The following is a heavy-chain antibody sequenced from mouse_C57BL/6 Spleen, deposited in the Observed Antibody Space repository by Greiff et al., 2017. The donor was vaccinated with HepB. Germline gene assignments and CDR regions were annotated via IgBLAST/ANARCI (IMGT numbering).Heavy chain of an antibody. CDR2: INPNNGGT. D-gene: IGHD4-1*01. CDR3: ARNWARFDY. Sequence: EVQLQQSGPELVKPGASVKISCKASGYTFTDYYMNWVKQSHGKSLEWIGDINPNNGGTSYNQKFKGKATLTVDKSSSTASIGLRSLTSEDSAVYYCARNWARFDYWGQGTTLTVSS. J-gene: IGHJ2*01. CDR1: GYTFTDYY. V-gene: IGHV1-26*01.